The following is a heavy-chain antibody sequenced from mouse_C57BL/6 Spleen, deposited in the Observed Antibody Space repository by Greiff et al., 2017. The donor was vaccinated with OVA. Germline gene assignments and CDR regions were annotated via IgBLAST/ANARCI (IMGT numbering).Heavy chain of an antibody. D-gene: IGHD2-1*01. CDR2: IDPETGGT. CDR3: TNYYGNSFAY. V-gene: IGHV1-15*01. J-gene: IGHJ3*01. Sequence: QVQLQQSGAELVRPGASVTLSCKASGYTFTDYEMHWVKQTPVHGLEWIGAIDPETGGTAYNHKFKGKAILTADKSSSTAYMKLRSLTSEDSAVYYGTNYYGNSFAYWGQGTLVTVSA. CDR1: GYTFTDYE.